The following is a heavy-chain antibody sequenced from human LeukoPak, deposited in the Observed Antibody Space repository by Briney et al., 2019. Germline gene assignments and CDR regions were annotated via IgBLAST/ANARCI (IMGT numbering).Heavy chain of an antibody. V-gene: IGHV3-48*01. J-gene: IGHJ6*02. CDR1: GFTFSSYS. CDR2: ISSSSSTI. CDR3: ARDLLYGSDYGMDV. Sequence: PGGSLRLSCAASGFTFSSYSMNWVRQAPGKGLEWVSFISSSSSTIYYADSVKGRFTISRDNAKNSLYLQMNSLRAEDTAVYYCARDLLYGSDYGMDVWGQGTTVTVSS. D-gene: IGHD3-10*01.